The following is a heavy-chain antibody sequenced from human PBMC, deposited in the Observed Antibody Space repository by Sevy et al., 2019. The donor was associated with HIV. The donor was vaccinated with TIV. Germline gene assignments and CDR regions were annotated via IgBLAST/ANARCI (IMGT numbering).Heavy chain of an antibody. CDR2: IYYSGST. CDR3: AREGRSGYYPFDY. V-gene: IGHV4-30-4*01. CDR1: GGSISSGDYY. J-gene: IGHJ4*02. D-gene: IGHD3-22*01. Sequence: SETLSLTCTVSGGSISSGDYYWSWIRQPPGKGLEGIGYIYYSGSTYYNPSLKSRVTISVDTSKNQFSLKLSSVTAADTAVYYCAREGRSGYYPFDYWGQGTLVTVSS.